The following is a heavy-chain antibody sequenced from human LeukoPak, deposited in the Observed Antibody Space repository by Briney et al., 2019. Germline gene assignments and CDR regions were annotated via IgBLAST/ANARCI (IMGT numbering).Heavy chain of an antibody. CDR2: ITGSSNFI. CDR1: GFIFSTYS. V-gene: IGHV3-21*06. J-gene: IGHJ4*02. CDR3: AKGGGSSWSFDY. Sequence: PGGSLRLSCATSGFIFSTYSLNWVRQAPGKGLEWVSSITGSSNFIYYADSVKGRFTISRDNAKNSLFLQMNSLRAEDTAMYYCAKGGGSSWSFDYWGQGTLVTVSS. D-gene: IGHD6-13*01.